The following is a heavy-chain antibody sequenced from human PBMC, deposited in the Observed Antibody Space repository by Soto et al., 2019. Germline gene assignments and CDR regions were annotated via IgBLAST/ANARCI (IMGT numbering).Heavy chain of an antibody. J-gene: IGHJ6*03. Sequence: SETLSLTCTVSGGSISSYYWSWIRQPPGKGLEWTGYIYYSGSTNYNPSLKSRVTISVDTSKNQFSLKLSSVTAADTAVYYCAKSSIAARPAYYYYYMDVWGKGTTVTVLL. D-gene: IGHD6-6*01. CDR1: GGSISSYY. V-gene: IGHV4-59*01. CDR3: AKSSIAARPAYYYYYMDV. CDR2: IYYSGST.